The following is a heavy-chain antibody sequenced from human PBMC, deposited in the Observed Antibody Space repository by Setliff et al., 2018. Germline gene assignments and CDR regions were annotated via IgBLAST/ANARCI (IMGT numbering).Heavy chain of an antibody. D-gene: IGHD3-16*01. CDR1: GFTFSIFA. V-gene: IGHV3-48*03. CDR2: ISDSDNPT. CDR3: ARTTGYRLEGDFDY. Sequence: GGSLRLSCAASGFTFSIFAMKWVRQTPGRGMEWVSFISDSDNPTYYADSVKGRFTVSRDNAKNSLYLQMTSLRAEGTAIYYCARTTGYRLEGDFDYWGQGTLVTVSS. J-gene: IGHJ4*02.